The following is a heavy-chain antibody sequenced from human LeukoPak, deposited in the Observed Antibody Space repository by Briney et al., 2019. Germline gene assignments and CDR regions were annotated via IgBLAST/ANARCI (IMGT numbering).Heavy chain of an antibody. V-gene: IGHV3-53*01. CDR2: IYSGGST. CDR3: ARDRAYQLDY. CDR1: GFTVSSNY. D-gene: IGHD2-2*01. J-gene: IGHJ4*02. Sequence: GGSLRLSCAASGFTVSSNYMTWVRQAPGKGLEWVSFIYSGGSTYYADSVKGRFTISRDNSKNTLYLHMNSLRAEDTAVYYCARDRAYQLDYWGQGTLVTVSS.